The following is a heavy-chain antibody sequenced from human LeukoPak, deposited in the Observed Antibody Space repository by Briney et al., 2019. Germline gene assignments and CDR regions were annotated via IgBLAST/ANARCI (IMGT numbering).Heavy chain of an antibody. Sequence: GGSLRLSCAASGFTLSSHSMNWVRQAPGRGLEWVASISSSSSYIYYADSVKGRFTISRDNAKNTLYLQMNSLRAEDTALYYCAKGPGVYSSSWYLDYWGQGTLVTVSS. CDR3: AKGPGVYSSSWYLDY. J-gene: IGHJ4*02. D-gene: IGHD6-13*01. V-gene: IGHV3-21*04. CDR1: GFTLSSHS. CDR2: ISSSSSYI.